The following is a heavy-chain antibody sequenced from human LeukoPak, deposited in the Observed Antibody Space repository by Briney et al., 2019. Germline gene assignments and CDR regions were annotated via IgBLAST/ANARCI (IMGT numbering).Heavy chain of an antibody. Sequence: GGSLRLSCAASGFTVSSNYMSWVRQAPGKGLEWVSVIYSGGNTYYADSVKGRFTISRDNSKNTLYFQMNSLRAEDTAVYYCAKSVTLAYYYYMDVWGKGTTVTVSS. CDR1: GFTVSSNY. J-gene: IGHJ6*03. D-gene: IGHD4-17*01. CDR3: AKSVTLAYYYYMDV. V-gene: IGHV3-53*01. CDR2: IYSGGNT.